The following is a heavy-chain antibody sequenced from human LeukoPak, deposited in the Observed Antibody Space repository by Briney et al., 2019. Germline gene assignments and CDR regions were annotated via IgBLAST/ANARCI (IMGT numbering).Heavy chain of an antibody. CDR2: IRSKANSYAT. CDR3: ARDLGYYYESSGYYQGGLAGWFDP. CDR1: GFTFSSYW. V-gene: IGHV3-73*01. Sequence: GGSLRLSCAASGFTFSSYWMHWVRQASGKGLEWVGRIRSKANSYATAYAASVKGRFTISRDDSKNTAYLQMNSLKTEDTAVYYCARDLGYYYESSGYYQGGLAGWFDPWGQGTLVTVSS. J-gene: IGHJ5*02. D-gene: IGHD3-22*01.